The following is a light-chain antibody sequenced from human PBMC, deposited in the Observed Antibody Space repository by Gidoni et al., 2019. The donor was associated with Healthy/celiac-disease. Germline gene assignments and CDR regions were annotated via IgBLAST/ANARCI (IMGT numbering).Light chain of an antibody. Sequence: DPQMNQSPSSLSASVGDRVTITCRASQSISSYLNWYQQKPGKAPKLLIYAASSLQSGVPSRFSGSGSGTDFTLTISSLQPEDFATYYCQQSYSTPLTFGGGTKVEIK. J-gene: IGKJ4*01. CDR2: AAS. V-gene: IGKV1-39*01. CDR3: QQSYSTPLT. CDR1: QSISSY.